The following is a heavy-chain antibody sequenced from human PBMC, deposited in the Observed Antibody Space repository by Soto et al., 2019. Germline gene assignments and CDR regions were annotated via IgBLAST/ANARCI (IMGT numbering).Heavy chain of an antibody. CDR3: AKEAQENEQVPIPGDN. CDR2: ISGSGTMK. D-gene: IGHD2-2*02. CDR1: GFSFRNHA. V-gene: IGHV3-23*01. Sequence: GGSLRLSCVASGFSFRNHAMTWVRQAPGKGLEWVSGISGSGTMKYYADSVRGHFIISRENAKNTLHLQMDNLRVEDTAVYYCAKEAQENEQVPIPGDNWGQGT. J-gene: IGHJ4*02.